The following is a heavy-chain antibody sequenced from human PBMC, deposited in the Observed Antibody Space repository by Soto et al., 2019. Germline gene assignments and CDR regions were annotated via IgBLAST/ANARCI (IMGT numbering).Heavy chain of an antibody. CDR1: GDTFTFYS. J-gene: IGHJ4*02. D-gene: IGHD3-10*01. V-gene: IGHV1-69*02. Sequence: QVQLVQSGAEVKKPGSSVRVSCKASGDTFTFYSINWVRKAPGLGLEWMGRINPILSMSNYAQRFQGRVTMTADKSTSTAYMELSSLRSEDTAMYYCASSYGSGYRAFDYWGQGALVTVSS. CDR2: INPILSMS. CDR3: ASSYGSGYRAFDY.